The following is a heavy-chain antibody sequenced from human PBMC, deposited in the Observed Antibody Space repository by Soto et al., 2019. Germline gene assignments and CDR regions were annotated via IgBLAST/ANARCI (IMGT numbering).Heavy chain of an antibody. CDR3: TTEQLVGYYYGMDV. CDR2: IKSKTDGGTT. Sequence: EVQLVESGGGLVKPGGSLRLSVAASGFLFSTAWRSGVRQAPGKGREGLGRIKSKTDGGTTDYAAPVKGRFTISRDDSKNTLYLQMNSLKTEDTAVYYCTTEQLVGYYYGMDVWGQGTTVTVSS. D-gene: IGHD6-6*01. CDR1: GFLFSTAW. V-gene: IGHV3-15*01. J-gene: IGHJ6*02.